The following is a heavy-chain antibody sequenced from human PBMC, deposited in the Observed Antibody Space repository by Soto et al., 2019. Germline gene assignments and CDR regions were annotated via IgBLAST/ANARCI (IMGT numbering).Heavy chain of an antibody. CDR2: ISGSGGST. CDR1: GVAVRSYA. Sequence: PGVSLRLSCASSGVAVRSYAMSWVRQAPGKGLEWVSAISGSGGSTYYADSVKGRFTISRDNSKNTLYLQMNSLRAEDTAVYYCTKNLAYCGGDCYSSDYWGQGT. CDR3: TKNLAYCGGDCYSSDY. V-gene: IGHV3-23*01. D-gene: IGHD2-21*02. J-gene: IGHJ4*02.